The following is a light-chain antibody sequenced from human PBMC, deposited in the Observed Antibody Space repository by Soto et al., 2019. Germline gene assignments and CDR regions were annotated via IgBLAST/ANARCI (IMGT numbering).Light chain of an antibody. CDR2: GAS. CDR1: QSVSSY. V-gene: IGKV3-15*01. J-gene: IGKJ1*01. Sequence: EKLMTQSPATLSMSPGERATLSCRASQSVSSYLAWYQQKPGQPPRLLIYGASTRATGIPARFSGSGSGTEFTLTISSLQSEDFAVYYCQQYNNWPSWTFGQGTKVDIK. CDR3: QQYNNWPSWT.